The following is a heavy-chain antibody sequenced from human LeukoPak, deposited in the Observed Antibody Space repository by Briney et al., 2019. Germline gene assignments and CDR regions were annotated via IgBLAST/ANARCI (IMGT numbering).Heavy chain of an antibody. CDR3: ARALSGCVLCFDY. V-gene: IGHV1-8*01. CDR2: MNPNSGNT. CDR1: GYTFTGYD. D-gene: IGHD6-19*01. Sequence: ASVKVSCKASGYTFTGYDINWLRQATGQGIEWMGWMNPNSGNTGYAQKFQGRVTMTRNTSISTAYMELSTLRSEDTAVYYCARALSGCVLCFDYWGQGSLVTVSS. J-gene: IGHJ4*02.